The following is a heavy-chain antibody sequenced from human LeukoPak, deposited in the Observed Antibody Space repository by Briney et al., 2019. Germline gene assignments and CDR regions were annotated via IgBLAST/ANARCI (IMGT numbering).Heavy chain of an antibody. Sequence: AGSLRLSCAASGFTFSSYTMNWVRQAPGKGLEWVSYISSSSSTIYYADSVKGRFTISRDNAKNSLYLQMNSLRDEDTAVYYCARYVDTTMLTWGQGTLVTVSS. D-gene: IGHD5-18*01. CDR1: GFTFSSYT. CDR3: ARYVDTTMLT. J-gene: IGHJ4*02. V-gene: IGHV3-48*02. CDR2: ISSSSSTI.